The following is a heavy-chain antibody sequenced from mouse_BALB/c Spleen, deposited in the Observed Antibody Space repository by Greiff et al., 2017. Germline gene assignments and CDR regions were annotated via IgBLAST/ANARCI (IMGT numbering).Heavy chain of an antibody. CDR3: TRGDSSGYED. CDR1: GYTFTSYY. Sequence: VQLVESGAELVKPGASVKLSCKASGYTFTSYYMYWVKQRPGQGLEWIGEINPSNGGTNFNEKFKSKATLTVDKSSSTAYMQLSSLTSEDSAVYYCTRGDSSGYEDWGQGTTLTVSS. CDR2: INPSNGGT. V-gene: IGHV1S81*02. D-gene: IGHD3-2*01. J-gene: IGHJ2*01.